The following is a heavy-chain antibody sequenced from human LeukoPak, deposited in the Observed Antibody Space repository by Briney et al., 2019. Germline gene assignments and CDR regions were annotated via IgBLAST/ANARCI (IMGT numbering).Heavy chain of an antibody. CDR3: ARKGPIAATGPDY. CDR2: IYNSRDT. Sequence: SETLSLTCTVSDGSISSYYWSWIRQPPGKGLEWLGYIYNSRDTNYNPSLKSRVTFSADTSKNQFSLKLSSVTAADTAVYYCARKGPIAATGPDYWGQGTLVTVSS. J-gene: IGHJ4*02. CDR1: DGSISSYY. V-gene: IGHV4-59*01. D-gene: IGHD6-13*01.